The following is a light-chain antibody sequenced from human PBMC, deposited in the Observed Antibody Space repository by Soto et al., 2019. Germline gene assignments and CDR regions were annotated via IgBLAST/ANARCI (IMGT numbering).Light chain of an antibody. CDR3: QQRSKWPPEVT. Sequence: EIVLTQSPATLALSPCEGAALSGRASQSVSSYLAWYQQKPGQAPRLLIYDASNRATGISARFSGSGSGTDFTLTISSLEPEDFAVYYCQQRSKWPPEVTFGQGTRLEIK. CDR2: DAS. V-gene: IGKV3-11*01. J-gene: IGKJ5*01. CDR1: QSVSSY.